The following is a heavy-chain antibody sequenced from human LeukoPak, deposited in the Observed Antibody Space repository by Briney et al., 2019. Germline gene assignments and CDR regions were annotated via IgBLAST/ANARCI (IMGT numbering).Heavy chain of an antibody. Sequence: SETLSLTCTVSGGSISSYYWSWIRQPPGKGLEWIGYIYYSGSTNYNPSLKSRVTISVDTSKNQFSLKLSSVTAADTAVYYCASGTRRAYYYYYMDVWGKGTTVTVSS. J-gene: IGHJ6*03. CDR1: GGSISSYY. V-gene: IGHV4-59*01. CDR3: ASGTRRAYYYYYMDV. CDR2: IYYSGST.